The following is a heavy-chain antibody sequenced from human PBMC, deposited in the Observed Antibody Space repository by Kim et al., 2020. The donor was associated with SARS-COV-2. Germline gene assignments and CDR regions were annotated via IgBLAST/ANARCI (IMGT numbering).Heavy chain of an antibody. J-gene: IGHJ6*02. Sequence: ASVKVSCKASGYTFTSYDINWVRQATGQELEWMGWMNPTSGNTGYAQKFQGRVTMTRNTSISTAYMELSSLRSEDTAVYYCARSGYTLVRYYYYYGMDVWGQGTTVTVSS. CDR3: ARSGYTLVRYYYYYGMDV. CDR2: MNPTSGNT. CDR1: GYTFTSYD. V-gene: IGHV1-8*02. D-gene: IGHD3-10*01.